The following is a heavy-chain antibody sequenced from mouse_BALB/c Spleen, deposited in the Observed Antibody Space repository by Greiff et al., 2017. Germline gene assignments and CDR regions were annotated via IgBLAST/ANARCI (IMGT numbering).Heavy chain of an antibody. J-gene: IGHJ4*01. V-gene: IGHV1S126*01. Sequence: QVQLQQSGPQLVRPGASVKISCKASGYSFTSYWMHWVKQRPGQGLEWIGMIDPSDSETRLNQKFKDKATLTVDKSSSTAYMQLSSPTSEDSAVYYCARPVVATDYAMDYWGQGTSVTVSS. D-gene: IGHD1-1*01. CDR3: ARPVVATDYAMDY. CDR1: GYSFTSYW. CDR2: IDPSDSET.